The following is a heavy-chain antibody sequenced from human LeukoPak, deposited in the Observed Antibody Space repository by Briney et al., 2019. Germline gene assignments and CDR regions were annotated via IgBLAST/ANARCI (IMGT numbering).Heavy chain of an antibody. Sequence: SETLSLTCAVSGGSISSSSYYWGWIRQPPGKGLEWIGSIYYSGSTYYNPSLKSRVTISVDTSKNQFSLKLSSVTAADTAVYYCARQTFITGIDYWGQGTLVTVYS. J-gene: IGHJ4*02. V-gene: IGHV4-39*01. CDR1: GGSISSSSYY. D-gene: IGHD3-22*01. CDR2: IYYSGST. CDR3: ARQTFITGIDY.